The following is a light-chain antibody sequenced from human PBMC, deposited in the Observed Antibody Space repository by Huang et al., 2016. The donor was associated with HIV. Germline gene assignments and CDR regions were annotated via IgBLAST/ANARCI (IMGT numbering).Light chain of an antibody. V-gene: IGKV4-1*01. Sequence: DIVMTQSPDSLAVSLGERAAINCKSSQSLLYRSNNKNYLAWYQQQPGQPPTLLIYWASTRESGVPDRFSGSGSGTDFTLTISSLQAADVAVYYCQQYYNTPFTFGPGTKVDIK. CDR2: WAS. J-gene: IGKJ3*01. CDR3: QQYYNTPFT. CDR1: QSLLYRSNNKNY.